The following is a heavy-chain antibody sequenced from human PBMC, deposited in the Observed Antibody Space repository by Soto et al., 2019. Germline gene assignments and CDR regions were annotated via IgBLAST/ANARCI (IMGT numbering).Heavy chain of an antibody. J-gene: IGHJ4*02. CDR2: IWYDGSNK. D-gene: IGHD6-13*01. V-gene: IGHV3-33*01. CDR3: ARKGQQLELDY. CDR1: GFTFSSHG. Sequence: QVQLVESGGGVVQPGRSLRLSCAASGFTFSSHGMHWVRQAPGKGLEWVAVIWYDGSNKYYADSVKGRFTISRDNSKNMLYIQMNSLRAEDTAVYYGARKGQQLELDYWGQGTLVTVSS.